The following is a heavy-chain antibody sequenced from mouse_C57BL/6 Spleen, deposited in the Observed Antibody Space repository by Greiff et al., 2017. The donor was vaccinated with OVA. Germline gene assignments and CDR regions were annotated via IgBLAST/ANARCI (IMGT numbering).Heavy chain of an antibody. CDR3: TTRLHFDY. CDR1: GYTFTDYE. Sequence: VQGVESGAELVRPGASVTLSCKASGYTFTDYEMHWVKQTPVHGLEWIGAIDPETGGTAYNQKFKGKAILTADKSSSTAYMELRSLTSEDSAVYYCTTRLHFDYWGQGTTLTVSS. V-gene: IGHV1-15*01. J-gene: IGHJ2*01. CDR2: IDPETGGT.